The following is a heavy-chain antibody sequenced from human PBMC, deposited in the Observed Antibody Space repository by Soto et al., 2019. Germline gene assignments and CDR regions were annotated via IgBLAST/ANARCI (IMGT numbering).Heavy chain of an antibody. V-gene: IGHV3-48*01. CDR1: GFTFSSYS. CDR3: AKDRRRCSSTSCYRKPPDALDI. D-gene: IGHD2-2*02. J-gene: IGHJ3*02. CDR2: ISSSSSTI. Sequence: GGSLRLSCAASGFTFSSYSTNWVRQAPGKGLEWVSYISSSSSTIYYADSVKGRFTISRDNSKNTLYLQMNSLRAEDTAVYYCAKDRRRCSSTSCYRKPPDALDIWGQGTMVTVSS.